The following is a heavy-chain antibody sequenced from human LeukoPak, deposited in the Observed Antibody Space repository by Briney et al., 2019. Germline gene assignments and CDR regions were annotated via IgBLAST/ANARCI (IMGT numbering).Heavy chain of an antibody. V-gene: IGHV3-74*01. J-gene: IGHJ6*02. D-gene: IGHD3-10*01. Sequence: TGGSLRLSCAASGFTFSSHWMHWVRQGPGKGLVWVSRINNDGTNTTYADSVKGRFTISRDNAKSTLYLQMNSLRAEDTAVYYCAKDKWIGTYLHYYYGMDVWGQGTTVTVSS. CDR3: AKDKWIGTYLHYYYGMDV. CDR1: GFTFSSHW. CDR2: INNDGTNT.